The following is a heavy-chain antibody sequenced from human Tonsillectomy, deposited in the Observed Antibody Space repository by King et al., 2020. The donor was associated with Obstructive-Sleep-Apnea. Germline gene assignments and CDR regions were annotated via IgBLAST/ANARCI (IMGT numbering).Heavy chain of an antibody. J-gene: IGHJ1*01. V-gene: IGHV3-9*01. CDR2: ISGNSGSV. CDR1: GFTFDDYA. Sequence: VQLVESGGTLVQPGRSPRLSCAASGFTFDDYAIHRVRQTPGKGLEWVSGISGNSGSVDYADSVKGRFTISRDNAKNSLYLQMNSLRAEDTALYYCARDLAVFGPFQYFQHWGQGTLVTVSS. D-gene: IGHD6-19*01. CDR3: ARDLAVFGPFQYFQH.